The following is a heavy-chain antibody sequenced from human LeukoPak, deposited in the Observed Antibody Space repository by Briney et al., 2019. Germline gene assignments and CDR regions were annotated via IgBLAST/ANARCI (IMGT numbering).Heavy chain of an antibody. J-gene: IGHJ4*02. CDR1: GYTFTSYD. CDR3: ARYEIAYAAYYFDY. V-gene: IGHV1-8*01. CDR2: MNPNSGNT. Sequence: ASVKVSCKASGYTFTSYDINWVRQATGQGLERMGGMNPNSGNTGYAQKFQGRVTMTRNTSISTAYMELSRLRSDDTAVYYCARYEIAYAAYYFDYWGKGTLVTVSS. D-gene: IGHD2-21*01.